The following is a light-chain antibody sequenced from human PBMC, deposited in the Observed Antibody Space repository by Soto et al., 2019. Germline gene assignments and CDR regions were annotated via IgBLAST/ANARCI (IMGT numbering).Light chain of an antibody. CDR2: WAS. J-gene: IGKJ2*01. Sequence: DIVMTQSPDSLAVSLGERATINCKSSQSVLHSSNNKNYLAWYQQKPGQPPKLLISWASTRESGVPDRFSGSGSGTDFTLTISSLQAEDVAVFYCQQYYSAPRTFGQGTKLDIK. V-gene: IGKV4-1*01. CDR1: QSVLHSSNNKNY. CDR3: QQYYSAPRT.